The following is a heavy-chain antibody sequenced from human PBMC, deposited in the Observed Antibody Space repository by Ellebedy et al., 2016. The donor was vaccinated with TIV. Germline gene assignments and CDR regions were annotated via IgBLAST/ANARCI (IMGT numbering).Heavy chain of an antibody. CDR1: GYSFTSYG. CDR2: ISAYNGNT. V-gene: IGHV1-18*04. CDR3: ARKNRYSSGLFDY. J-gene: IGHJ4*02. D-gene: IGHD6-19*01. Sequence: MPGGSLRLSCKGSGYSFTSYGISWVRQAPGQGLEWMGWISAYNGNTNYAQKLQGRVTMTTDTSTSTAYMELRSLRSDDTAVYYCARKNRYSSGLFDYWGQGTLVTVSS.